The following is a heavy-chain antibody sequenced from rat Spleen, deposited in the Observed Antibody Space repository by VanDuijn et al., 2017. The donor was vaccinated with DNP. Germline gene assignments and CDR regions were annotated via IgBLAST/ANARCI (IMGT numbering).Heavy chain of an antibody. V-gene: IGHV3-1*01. CDR1: GYSITSNY. J-gene: IGHJ2*01. CDR2: ISYSGRT. Sequence: EVQLQESGPGLVKPSQSLSLTCSVTGYSITSNYWAWIRKFPGNKMEWIGYISYSGRTNYNPSLKSRISITRDTSKNHFFLHLNSVTIEDTATYYCARWTRYFDYWGQGVMVTVSS. CDR3: ARWTRYFDY. D-gene: IGHD1-7*01.